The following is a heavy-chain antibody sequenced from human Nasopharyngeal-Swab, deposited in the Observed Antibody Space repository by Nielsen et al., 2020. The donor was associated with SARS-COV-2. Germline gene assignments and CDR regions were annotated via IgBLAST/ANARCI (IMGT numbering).Heavy chain of an antibody. Sequence: ESLKISCKCSGYRFISYWIGWVRQMPGKGLEWMGIIHPGDSDTRYSPSFQGQVTISADKSISTAYLQWSSLKASDPAMYYCARLETVPDYWGQGTLVTVSS. CDR2: IHPGDSDT. D-gene: IGHD4-11*01. CDR3: ARLETVPDY. V-gene: IGHV5-51*01. CDR1: GYRFISYW. J-gene: IGHJ4*02.